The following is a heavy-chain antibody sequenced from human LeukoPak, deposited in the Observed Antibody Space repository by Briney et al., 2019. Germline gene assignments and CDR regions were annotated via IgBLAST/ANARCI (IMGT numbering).Heavy chain of an antibody. CDR1: GFTFSRYW. CDR3: ARSHQRVGIEDY. J-gene: IGHJ4*02. CDR2: IKQDGSEK. D-gene: IGHD1-26*01. V-gene: IGHV3-7*01. Sequence: GGSLRLSCAASGFTFSRYWMSWARQAPGKGLEWVAKIKQDGSEKYYVDSVKGRFTISRDNAKNSLFLQMDSLRVEDTAVYYCARSHQRVGIEDYWGQGTLVTVSS.